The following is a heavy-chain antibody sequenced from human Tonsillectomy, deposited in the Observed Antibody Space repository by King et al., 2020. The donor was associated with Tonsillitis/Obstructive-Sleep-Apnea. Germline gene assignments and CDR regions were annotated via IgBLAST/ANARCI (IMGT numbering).Heavy chain of an antibody. CDR2: ISGSGGST. J-gene: IGHJ3*02. D-gene: IGHD3-22*01. CDR1: GFTFSSYA. Sequence: VQLVESGGGLVQPGGSLRLSCAASGFTFSSYAMSWVRQAPGKGLGWVSAISGSGGSTYYADSVKGRFTISRDNSKNTLYLQMNSLRAEDTAVYYCAKDLQRYYDSSGYPDAFDIWGQGTMVTVSS. V-gene: IGHV3-23*04. CDR3: AKDLQRYYDSSGYPDAFDI.